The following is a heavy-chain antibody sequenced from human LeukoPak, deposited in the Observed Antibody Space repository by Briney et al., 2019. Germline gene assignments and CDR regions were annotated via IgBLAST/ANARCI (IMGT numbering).Heavy chain of an antibody. Sequence: GGSLRLSCAASGFTFSNYWMHWVRQAPGKGLVWVSRINTDGGSTTYGDSVKGRFTISRDNAKNTLHLQMNSLRAEDTAVYYCVFGYYYDSGSQYNWFDTWGQGTLVTVSS. CDR1: GFTFSNYW. J-gene: IGHJ5*02. CDR2: INTDGGST. CDR3: VFGYYYDSGSQYNWFDT. D-gene: IGHD3-10*01. V-gene: IGHV3-74*01.